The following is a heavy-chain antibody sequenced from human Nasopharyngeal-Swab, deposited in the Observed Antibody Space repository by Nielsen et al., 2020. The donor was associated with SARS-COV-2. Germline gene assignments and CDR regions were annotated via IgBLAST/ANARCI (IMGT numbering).Heavy chain of an antibody. CDR1: GGSIDSTSYY. CDR3: ARHWRRDSGWYEAHYYYFMDV. CDR2: IYYSGNT. J-gene: IGHJ6*03. V-gene: IGHV4-39*01. Sequence: SETLSLTCTVSGGSIDSTSYYWGWVRQSPRKGLEWIATIYYSGNTYYNPSLRSRVTLSVDTSKKQFSLTLSSVSAADTAVYYCARHWRRDSGWYEAHYYYFMDVWGKGTAVTVSS. D-gene: IGHD6-19*01.